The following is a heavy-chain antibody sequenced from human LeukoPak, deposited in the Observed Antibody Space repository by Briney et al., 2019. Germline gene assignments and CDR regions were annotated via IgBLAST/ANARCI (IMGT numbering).Heavy chain of an antibody. V-gene: IGHV3-21*01. D-gene: IGHD6-19*01. CDR2: ISGSSSYI. Sequence: PGWGLRVSRVPSLFTLSNYSMNWVRQAPAKGRGGVSFISGSSSYIYYADSVKGRFTISRDNAKNSLYLQMNSLRAEDTAVYYCASAVRDLGIALAGTDYWGQGTLVTVSS. J-gene: IGHJ4*02. CDR3: ASAVRDLGIALAGTDY. CDR1: LFTLSNYS.